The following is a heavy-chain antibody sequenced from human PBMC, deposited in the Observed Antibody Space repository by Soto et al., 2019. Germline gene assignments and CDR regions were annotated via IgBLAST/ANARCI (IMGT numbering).Heavy chain of an antibody. CDR3: AMPYYYDSSGYWFDAFDI. CDR2: IYYSGST. Sequence: SETLSLTCTVAGGSVSSGSCYWSWIRQPPGKGLEWIGYIYYSGSTNYNPSLKSRVTISVDTSKNQFSLKLSSATAADTAVYYCAMPYYYDSSGYWFDAFDIWGQGTMVT. CDR1: GGSVSSGSCY. J-gene: IGHJ3*02. D-gene: IGHD3-22*01. V-gene: IGHV4-61*01.